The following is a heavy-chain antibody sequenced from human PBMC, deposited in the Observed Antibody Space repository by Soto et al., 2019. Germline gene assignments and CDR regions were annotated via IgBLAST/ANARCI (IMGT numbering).Heavy chain of an antibody. CDR2: ISYDGSNK. J-gene: IGHJ4*02. CDR1: GFTFSSYA. D-gene: IGHD3-22*01. V-gene: IGHV3-30-3*01. Sequence: GGSLRLSCAASGFTFSSYAMHWVRQAPGKGLEWVAVISYDGSNKYYADSVKGRFTISRDNSKNTLYLQMNSLKAEDTAVYYCAREGYYYDSSGSLYFDYWGQGTLVTVSS. CDR3: AREGYYYDSSGSLYFDY.